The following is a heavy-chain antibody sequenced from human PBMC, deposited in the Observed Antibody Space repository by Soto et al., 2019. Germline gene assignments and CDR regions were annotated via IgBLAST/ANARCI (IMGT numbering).Heavy chain of an antibody. Sequence: PSETLSLTCTVSGGSISSSTYYWGWIRQPPGKGLEWIGIIYYSGNTYYNPSLKSRVTISVDTSKNQFSLKLSSVTAADTAVYYCARLYGGNSVPPAFDYWGQGTRVTVSS. V-gene: IGHV4-39*01. CDR1: GGSISSSTYY. CDR3: ARLYGGNSVPPAFDY. CDR2: IYYSGNT. D-gene: IGHD4-17*01. J-gene: IGHJ4*01.